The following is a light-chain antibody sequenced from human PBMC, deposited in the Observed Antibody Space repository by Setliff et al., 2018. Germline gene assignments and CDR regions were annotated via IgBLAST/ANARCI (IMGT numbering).Light chain of an antibody. CDR2: RDT. CDR3: AAWDDSLSGSV. CDR1: SSSIGSTY. J-gene: IGLJ2*01. Sequence: VLTQPPSASCSPGQRVTISCSGSSSSIGSTYGFWYQHLTGMAPKLIIYRDTHRRSGVPDRFSGSKSGTSASLAISGLRSEDEADYYCAAWDDSLSGSVFGGGTKGTVL. V-gene: IGLV1-47*01.